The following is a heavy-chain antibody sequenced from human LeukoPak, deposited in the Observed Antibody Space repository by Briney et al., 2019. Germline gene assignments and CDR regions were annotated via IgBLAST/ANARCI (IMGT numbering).Heavy chain of an antibody. CDR2: IRSKANSYAT. CDR1: GFTFSGSA. CDR3: TIVGAADAFDI. Sequence: PGGSLRLSCAPSGFTFSGSAMHWVRQASGKGLEWVGRIRSKANSYATAYAASVKGRFTISRDDSKNTAYLQMNSLKTEDTAVYYCTIVGAADAFDIWGQGTMVTVSS. V-gene: IGHV3-73*01. J-gene: IGHJ3*02. D-gene: IGHD1-26*01.